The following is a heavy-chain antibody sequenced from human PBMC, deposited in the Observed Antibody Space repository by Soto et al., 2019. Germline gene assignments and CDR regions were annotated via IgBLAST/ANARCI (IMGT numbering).Heavy chain of an antibody. Sequence: SETLSLTCTVSGGSISSYYWSWIRQPPGKGLGWIGYIYYSGSTNYNPSLKSRVTISVDTSKNQFSLKLSSVTAADTAVYYCARGSGSYFPFDYWGQGTLVTVSS. D-gene: IGHD1-26*01. CDR1: GGSISSYY. V-gene: IGHV4-59*01. CDR3: ARGSGSYFPFDY. J-gene: IGHJ4*02. CDR2: IYYSGST.